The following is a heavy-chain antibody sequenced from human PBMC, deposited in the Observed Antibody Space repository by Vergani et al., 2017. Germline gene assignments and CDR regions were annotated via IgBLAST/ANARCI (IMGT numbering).Heavy chain of an antibody. CDR2: IKSKTDGGTT. D-gene: IGHD4-11*01. CDR3: TTEKAVTTFYNYYYGMDV. CDR1: GFTFSSYW. V-gene: IGHV3-15*01. Sequence: EVQLVESGGGLVQPGGSLRLSCAASGFTFSSYWMSWVRQAPGKGLEWVCRIKSKTDGGTTDYAAPVKGRFTISREDSKHTLYLQMNSLKAEDTAVYYCTTEKAVTTFYNYYYGMDVWGQGSTVTVS. J-gene: IGHJ6*02.